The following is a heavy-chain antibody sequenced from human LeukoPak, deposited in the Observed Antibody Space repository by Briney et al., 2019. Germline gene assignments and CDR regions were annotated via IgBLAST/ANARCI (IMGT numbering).Heavy chain of an antibody. CDR3: ARHKIPDDYYSCFDY. D-gene: IGHD3-22*01. CDR2: IYTSGST. Sequence: SETLSLTCTVSGDSISSYYWSWIRQSAGKGLEWIGRIYTSGSTNYNPSLKSRVTMSVDTSKNQFSLKLTSVTAADTAVYYCARHKIPDDYYSCFDYWGQGTLVTVSS. V-gene: IGHV4-4*07. J-gene: IGHJ4*02. CDR1: GDSISSYY.